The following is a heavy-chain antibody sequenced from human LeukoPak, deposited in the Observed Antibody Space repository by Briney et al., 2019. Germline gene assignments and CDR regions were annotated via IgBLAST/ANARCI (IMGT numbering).Heavy chain of an antibody. CDR2: IYPGDSDT. V-gene: IGHV5-51*01. D-gene: IGHD2-2*01. J-gene: IGHJ4*02. Sequence: GESLKISCKVSGYRFINYWNGWVRKMPGKGLEWMGIIYPGDSDTRYCPSFPGQVTISADKSISTAYLQCSSLKASDTAMYYCARHDLLGGTRCPDYWGQGTLVTVSS. CDR1: GYRFINYW. CDR3: ARHDLLGGTRCPDY.